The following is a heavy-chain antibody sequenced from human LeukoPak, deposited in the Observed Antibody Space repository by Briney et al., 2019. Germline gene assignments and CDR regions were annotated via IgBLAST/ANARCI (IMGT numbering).Heavy chain of an antibody. CDR1: GFTISSNY. Sequence: GGSLRLSCAASGFTISSNYLSWVRQAPGKGLVWVSALHSGGHTSYADSVRGRFTISRDISKNTMYLRMNNLGAEDTALYYCVRGLSGVLSWYFDLWGRGTLISVSS. CDR2: LHSGGHT. V-gene: IGHV3-53*01. D-gene: IGHD7-27*01. CDR3: VRGLSGVLSWYFDL. J-gene: IGHJ2*01.